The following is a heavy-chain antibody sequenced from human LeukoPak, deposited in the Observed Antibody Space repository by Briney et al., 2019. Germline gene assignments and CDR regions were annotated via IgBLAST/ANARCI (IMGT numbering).Heavy chain of an antibody. CDR3: ARSAASYGSGKGAFDY. Sequence: GESLKISCQGSGYSFTSYWIGWVRQMPGKGLEWMGIIYPGDSDTRYSPSFQGQVTISADKSISTAYLEWSSLKASDTAMYYCARSAASYGSGKGAFDYWGQGTLVTVSS. J-gene: IGHJ4*02. D-gene: IGHD3-10*01. CDR1: GYSFTSYW. CDR2: IYPGDSDT. V-gene: IGHV5-51*01.